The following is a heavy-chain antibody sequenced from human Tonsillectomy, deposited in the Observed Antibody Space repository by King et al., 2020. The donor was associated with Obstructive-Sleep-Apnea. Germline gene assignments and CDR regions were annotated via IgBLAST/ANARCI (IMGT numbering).Heavy chain of an antibody. Sequence: PLQESGPGLVRPSETLSLTCTVSGGSIDPYYWSWIRQSPGKELEWIGYINYSGSTNYNPSLKSRVTISVDTSKNQFSLKVNSVTAADTAMYYCARDQGVRRFDSWGQGTLVIVSS. CDR2: INYSGST. D-gene: IGHD3-10*01. V-gene: IGHV4-59*13. CDR3: ARDQGVRRFDS. CDR1: GGSIDPYY. J-gene: IGHJ4*02.